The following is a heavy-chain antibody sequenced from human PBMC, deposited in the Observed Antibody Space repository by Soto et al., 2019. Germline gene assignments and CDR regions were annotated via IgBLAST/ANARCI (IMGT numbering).Heavy chain of an antibody. Sequence: QVQLQESGPGLVKPSQTLSLTCTVSGGSISSGDYYWSWIRQPPGKGLEWIGCTYYSGSTYYNPSLKSRVTIPVDKSKHQFSLKLSSVPAADTAVYYCARGVTMVRGVIIPWFDPWGQGTLVTVSS. D-gene: IGHD3-10*01. J-gene: IGHJ5*02. CDR1: GGSISSGDYY. V-gene: IGHV4-30-4*01. CDR2: TYYSGST. CDR3: ARGVTMVRGVIIPWFDP.